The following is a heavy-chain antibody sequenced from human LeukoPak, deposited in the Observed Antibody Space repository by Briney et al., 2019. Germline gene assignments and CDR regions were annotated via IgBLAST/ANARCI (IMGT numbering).Heavy chain of an antibody. Sequence: PSETLSLTCAVYGGSFSGYYWSWIRQPPGKGLEWIGEISHSGSTNYNPSLKSRVTISVDTSKNQFSLKLSSVTAADTAVYYCARGGVPVTYWGQGTLVTVSS. D-gene: IGHD4-17*01. CDR2: ISHSGST. J-gene: IGHJ4*02. CDR1: GGSFSGYY. V-gene: IGHV4-34*01. CDR3: ARGGVPVTY.